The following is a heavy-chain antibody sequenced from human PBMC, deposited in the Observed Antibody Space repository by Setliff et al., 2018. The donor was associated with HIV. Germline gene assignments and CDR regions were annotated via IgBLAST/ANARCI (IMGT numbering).Heavy chain of an antibody. Sequence: ASVKVSCKASGYTFTSKHINWVRQATGQGLEWLGWMDPSSAATGYAQKSQGRVTLTRDTSINTAYMELGSLTSDDTAVYYCARGVGAAGDYWGQGTQVTVSS. CDR2: MDPSSAAT. V-gene: IGHV1-8*01. J-gene: IGHJ4*02. CDR3: ARGVGAAGDY. D-gene: IGHD1-26*01. CDR1: GYTFTSKH.